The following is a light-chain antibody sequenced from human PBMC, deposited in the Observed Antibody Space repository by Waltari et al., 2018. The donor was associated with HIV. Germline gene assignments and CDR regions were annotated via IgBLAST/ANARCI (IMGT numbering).Light chain of an antibody. CDR2: DSE. V-gene: IGLV7-46*02. CDR3: LISYNGVRV. CDR1: TGFITRGQF. J-gene: IGLJ3*02. Sequence: QAVVTQEPSLSVSPGETVTLICTPFTGFITRGQFPYCFHMRAGHDPRTLIYDSEKRHGWTPCRFSGSIVGGKATLTLLGAQPEDEGDYYCLISYNGVRVFGGGTKLTV.